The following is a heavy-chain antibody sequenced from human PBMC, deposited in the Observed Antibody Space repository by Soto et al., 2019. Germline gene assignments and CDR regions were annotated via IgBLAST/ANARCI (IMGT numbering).Heavy chain of an antibody. CDR2: IGGGTGAT. Sequence: GSLRLSCAASGFTFNTYAMSWVRQAPGEGLEWVSGIGGGTGATYNADSVKGRFIISRDNSKNTLYLQMNSLRAEDTAVYYCAKDPTTVTSNYWGQGTLVTVSS. J-gene: IGHJ4*02. CDR1: GFTFNTYA. D-gene: IGHD4-17*01. CDR3: AKDPTTVTSNY. V-gene: IGHV3-23*01.